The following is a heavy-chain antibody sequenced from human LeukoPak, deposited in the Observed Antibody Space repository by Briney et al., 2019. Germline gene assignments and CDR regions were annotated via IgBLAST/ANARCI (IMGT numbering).Heavy chain of an antibody. CDR3: ASGYGSGADFDY. CDR1: GGSISSYY. J-gene: IGHJ4*02. V-gene: IGHV4-4*07. D-gene: IGHD3-10*01. Sequence: PSETLSLTCTFSGGSISSYYWSWIRQPAGKGLEWIGRIYTSGSTNYNPSLKGRVTISVDTSKNQFSLKLSSVTAADTAVYYCASGYGSGADFDYWGQGTLVTVSS. CDR2: IYTSGST.